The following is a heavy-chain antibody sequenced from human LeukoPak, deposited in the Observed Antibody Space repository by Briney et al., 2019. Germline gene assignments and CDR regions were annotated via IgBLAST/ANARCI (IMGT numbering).Heavy chain of an antibody. CDR1: GFTFSSYA. V-gene: IGHV3-7*01. CDR3: ARGDYYDSSGYFNDAFDI. J-gene: IGHJ3*02. D-gene: IGHD3-22*01. Sequence: PGGSLRLSCAASGFTFSSYAMSWVRQAPGKGLEWLANIRPDGSEKYYVDSVKGRFTISRDNAKNSLYLQMNSLRAEDTAVYYCARGDYYDSSGYFNDAFDIWGLGTMVTVSS. CDR2: IRPDGSEK.